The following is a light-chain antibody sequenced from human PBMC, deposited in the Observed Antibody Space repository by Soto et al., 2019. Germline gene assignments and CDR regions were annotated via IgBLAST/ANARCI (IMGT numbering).Light chain of an antibody. CDR1: QNINIY. CDR3: QPYDDLPFA. V-gene: IGKV1-33*01. CDR2: DES. Sequence: DIQMTQSPSSLSASVGDRVTITCQARQNINIYLHWYQQSPGRAPKLLIYDESSLEKGVPSRFSGTGSGTHFTLTISSLHPEDIATYYCQPYDDLPFAFGPGTKVDIK. J-gene: IGKJ3*01.